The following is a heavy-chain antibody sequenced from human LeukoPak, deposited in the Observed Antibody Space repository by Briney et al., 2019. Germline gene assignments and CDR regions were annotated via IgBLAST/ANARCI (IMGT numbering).Heavy chain of an antibody. CDR1: GFTFSSYE. Sequence: PGGSLRLSCAASGFTFSSYEMNWVRQAPGKGLEWVSYISSSGSTIYYADSVKGRFTISRDNAKNSLYLRMDSLRVEDTAVYYCARGYTDYDYPFDSWGQGTLVTVSS. D-gene: IGHD5-12*01. CDR3: ARGYTDYDYPFDS. CDR2: ISSSGSTI. V-gene: IGHV3-48*03. J-gene: IGHJ4*02.